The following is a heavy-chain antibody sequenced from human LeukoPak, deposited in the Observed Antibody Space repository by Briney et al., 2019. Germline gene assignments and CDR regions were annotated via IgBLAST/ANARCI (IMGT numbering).Heavy chain of an antibody. V-gene: IGHV3-11*04. Sequence: GGSLRLSCAASGFTVSSNYMSWVRQAPGKGLEWVSYISSSGSRIYFADSVKGRFTISRDNAKNSLYLQMNSLRAEDTAVYYCASPAGVNPILGYTNGWYFRTWGQGTLVTVSS. CDR3: ASPAGVNPILGYTNGWYFRT. CDR1: GFTVSSNY. J-gene: IGHJ5*02. D-gene: IGHD6-19*01. CDR2: ISSSGSRI.